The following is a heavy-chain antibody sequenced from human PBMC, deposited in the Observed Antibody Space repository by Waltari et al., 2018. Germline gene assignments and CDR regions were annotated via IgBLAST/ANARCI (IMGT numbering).Heavy chain of an antibody. CDR3: ARLFSQGCSAAAVYAY. CDR2: IYREGSST. J-gene: IGHJ4*02. D-gene: IGHD6-13*01. V-gene: IGHV3-74*01. Sequence: EVQLVESGGGLVQPGGSLRLSCAASGFTFSSYWMHWVRQAPGKGLVLVSSIYREGSSTSYADSLKGRFTISRDNANVTLYLQMNSLRDEDTAVYYCARLFSQGCSAAAVYAYWGQGTLVTVSS. CDR1: GFTFSSYW.